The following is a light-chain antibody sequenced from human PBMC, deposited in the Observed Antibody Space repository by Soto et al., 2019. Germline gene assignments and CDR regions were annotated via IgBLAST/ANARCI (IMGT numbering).Light chain of an antibody. J-gene: IGKJ1*01. V-gene: IGKV3-20*01. CDR1: QTIGSNH. CDR3: QQYVSWT. CDR2: GTS. Sequence: EIVLTQSPGTLSVSPGERATLSCRASQTIGSNHLAWYQQKPGQAPSLLIYGTSSRATGIPDRFSGSGSGNNLPLTNPQPEPEDSAIYYCQQYVSWTFGQGTKVEIK.